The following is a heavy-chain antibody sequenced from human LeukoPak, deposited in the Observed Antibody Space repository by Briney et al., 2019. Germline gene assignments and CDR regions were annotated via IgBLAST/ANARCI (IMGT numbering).Heavy chain of an antibody. D-gene: IGHD3-10*01. CDR1: GFTFDDYA. V-gene: IGHV3-9*01. CDR2: ISWNSGSI. Sequence: PGGSLRLSCAASGFTFDDYAMHWVRQAPGKGLEWVSGISWNSGSIGYADSVKGRFTISRDNAKNSLYLQTNSLRAEDTALYYCAKGYGSGSYYQAIIDYWGQGTLVTVSS. J-gene: IGHJ4*02. CDR3: AKGYGSGSYYQAIIDY.